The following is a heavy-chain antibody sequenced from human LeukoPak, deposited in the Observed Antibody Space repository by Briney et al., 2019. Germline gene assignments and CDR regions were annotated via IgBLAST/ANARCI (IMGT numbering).Heavy chain of an antibody. CDR2: IYYSGRT. V-gene: IGHV4-59*07. CDR3: WRNVDGYFDY. J-gene: IGHJ4*02. D-gene: IGHD5-24*01. CDR1: GHSLSNYH. Sequence: SVPLSLPCTLSGHSLSNYHWRWPPQSPGKAVDWLGYIYYSGRTNYNPPLKRRLPISVDTSKNHFSSNINSVTRAHTAVFYCWRNVDGYFDYWGRGTLVTVSS.